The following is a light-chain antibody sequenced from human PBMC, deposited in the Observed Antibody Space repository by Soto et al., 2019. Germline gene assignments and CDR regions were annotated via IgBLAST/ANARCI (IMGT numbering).Light chain of an antibody. CDR1: SSDVGGYNY. Sequence: QSALTQPPSASGSPGQSVTISCTGTSSDVGGYNYVSWYQQHPGKAPKLIIYEVTTRPSGVPDRFSGSKSGNTAFMTVSGLQAEDEADYYCTSFAGRIIPFGTGTKVTVL. J-gene: IGLJ1*01. CDR3: TSFAGRIIP. CDR2: EVT. V-gene: IGLV2-8*01.